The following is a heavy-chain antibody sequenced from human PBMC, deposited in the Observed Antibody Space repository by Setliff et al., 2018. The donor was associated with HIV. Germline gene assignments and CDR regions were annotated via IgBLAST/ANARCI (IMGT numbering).Heavy chain of an antibody. CDR3: AREVDYYDSSRYLLLYYFDS. D-gene: IGHD3-22*01. CDR2: MYYSGST. Sequence: SETLSLTCAVYGGSFSGYYWGWIRQPPGKGLEWIGNMYYSGSTNDNPSLKSRVTISVDRSQNHFSLKLSSVTAADTAVFYCAREVDYYDSSRYLLLYYFDSWCQGTLVTVSS. V-gene: IGHV4-59*01. J-gene: IGHJ4*02. CDR1: GGSFSGYY.